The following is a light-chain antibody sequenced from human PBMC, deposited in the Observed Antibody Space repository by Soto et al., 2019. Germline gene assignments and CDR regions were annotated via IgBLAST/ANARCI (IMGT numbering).Light chain of an antibody. CDR3: QQYGSSPLFT. CDR2: GAS. Sequence: EIVLTQSPGTLSLSPGERATLSCRASQSVSSSYLAWYQQKPGQAPRLLIYGASSRATGIPDRFSGSGSGTDFTLTIRRLESEDFAVYYCQQYGSSPLFTFGPRTKVDIK. CDR1: QSVSSSY. V-gene: IGKV3-20*01. J-gene: IGKJ3*01.